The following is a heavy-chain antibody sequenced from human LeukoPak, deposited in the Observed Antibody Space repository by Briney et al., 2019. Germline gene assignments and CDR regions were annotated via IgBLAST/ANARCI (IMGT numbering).Heavy chain of an antibody. CDR3: ARAPTIFGVVITDSYYCYGMDV. V-gene: IGHV5-10-1*01. J-gene: IGHJ6*02. CDR2: IDPSDSYT. CDR1: GYSFTSYW. D-gene: IGHD3-3*01. Sequence: GESLRISCKGSGYSFTSYWISWVRQMPGKGPEWMGRIDPSDSYTNYSPSFQGHVTISADKSISTAYLQWSSLKASDTAMYYCARAPTIFGVVITDSYYCYGMDVWGQGTTVTVSS.